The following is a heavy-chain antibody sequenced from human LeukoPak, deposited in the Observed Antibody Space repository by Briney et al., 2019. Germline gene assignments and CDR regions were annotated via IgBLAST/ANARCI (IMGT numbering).Heavy chain of an antibody. CDR1: GYSINNYW. D-gene: IGHD2-15*01. V-gene: IGHV5-51*01. CDR2: IYPSDSDI. Sequence: PGEALKISWKCSGYSINNYWIGWVRQLPAKGLEWMGIIYPSDSDISHSPSFQGQVTISADKSISTAYLQWSRLNASDTAMYYCARQEYCSGGSCYTWFDPWGQGTLVTVSS. J-gene: IGHJ5*02. CDR3: ARQEYCSGGSCYTWFDP.